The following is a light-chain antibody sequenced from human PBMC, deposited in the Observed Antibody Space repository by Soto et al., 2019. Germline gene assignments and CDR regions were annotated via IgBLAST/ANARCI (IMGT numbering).Light chain of an antibody. CDR2: NDN. CDR3: ATWDDTLNGRV. J-gene: IGLJ3*02. CDR1: SSNIGSNS. Sequence: QSVLTQPPSASGTPGQRVTISCSGSSSNIGSNSVNWYHQVAGTAPKLLIHNDNQRPSGVPDRFSGSKSGTSASLAISGLQSWDEADYYCATWDDTLNGRVFGGGTKVTVL. V-gene: IGLV1-44*01.